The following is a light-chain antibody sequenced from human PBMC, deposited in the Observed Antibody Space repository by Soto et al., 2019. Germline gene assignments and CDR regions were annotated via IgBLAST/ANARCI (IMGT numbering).Light chain of an antibody. CDR3: QQYNSYSYT. J-gene: IGKJ2*01. CDR1: QSISSW. CDR2: KAS. Sequence: DIQMTQSPSTLSASVGDRVTITCRASQSISSWLAWYQQKPGKAPKLLIYKASSLESGVPSRFSGSGSGTECTLTMSRLQPDDFATYYCQQYNSYSYTFGQGTKLEIK. V-gene: IGKV1-5*03.